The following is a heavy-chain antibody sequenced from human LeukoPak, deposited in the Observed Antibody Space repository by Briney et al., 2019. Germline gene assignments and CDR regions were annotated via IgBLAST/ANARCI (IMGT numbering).Heavy chain of an antibody. CDR3: ARSRPGTEAGQPNFDY. V-gene: IGHV3-48*01. D-gene: IGHD6-13*01. Sequence: GGSLRLSCAASGFPFSTYSMSWVRQAPGKGLEWVSYISSISSIIYYADSVKGRFTISRDNARSSLYLQMNSLRAEDTAAYYCARSRPGTEAGQPNFDYWGQGTLVTVSS. J-gene: IGHJ4*02. CDR1: GFPFSTYS. CDR2: ISSISSII.